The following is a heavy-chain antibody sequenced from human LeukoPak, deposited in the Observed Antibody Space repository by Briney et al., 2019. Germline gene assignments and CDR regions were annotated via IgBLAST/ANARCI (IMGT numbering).Heavy chain of an antibody. J-gene: IGHJ4*02. D-gene: IGHD3-22*01. CDR3: TTDLRDDIDY. CDR1: GFTFSNAW. V-gene: IGHV3-15*01. Sequence: GGSLRLSCAASGFTFSNAWMSWSRRPPGRGLDGVGRIKSKTDGGTTDYAAPVKGRFTISRDDSKNTLYLQMNSLKTEDTAVYYCTTDLRDDIDYWGQGTLVTVSS. CDR2: IKSKTDGGTT.